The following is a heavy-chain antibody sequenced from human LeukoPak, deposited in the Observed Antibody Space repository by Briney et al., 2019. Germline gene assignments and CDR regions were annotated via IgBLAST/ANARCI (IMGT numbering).Heavy chain of an antibody. D-gene: IGHD5-18*01. CDR2: ISSSGSTI. CDR1: GFTFSDHY. V-gene: IGHV3-11*04. J-gene: IGHJ6*03. CDR3: ARGQRGYSYGYYYYYYYMDV. Sequence: PGGSLRLSCAASGFTFSDHYMSWIRQAPGKGLEWVSYISSSGSTIYYADSVKGRFTISRDNAKNSLYLQMNSLRAEDTAVYYCARGQRGYSYGYYYYYYYMDVWGKGTTVTVSS.